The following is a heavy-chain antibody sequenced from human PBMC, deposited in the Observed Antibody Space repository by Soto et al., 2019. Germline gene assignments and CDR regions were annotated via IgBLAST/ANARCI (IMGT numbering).Heavy chain of an antibody. J-gene: IGHJ3*02. D-gene: IGHD1-26*01. V-gene: IGHV3-30*18. Sequence: QPGWSLRLSCAASGFTFSSYAMSWVRQAPGKGLEWVAAISYDGSNKYYGDSVKGRFTISRDNSKNTLYLQMNSVRGEDTALYYCPKSQTREGSGAFAIWGQGTMVTVSS. CDR3: PKSQTREGSGAFAI. CDR2: ISYDGSNK. CDR1: GFTFSSYA.